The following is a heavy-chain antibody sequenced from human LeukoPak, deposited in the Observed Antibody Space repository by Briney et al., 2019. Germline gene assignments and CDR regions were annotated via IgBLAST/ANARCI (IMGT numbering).Heavy chain of an antibody. Sequence: SVKVSCKGAGSGFSSYAISWVRQAPGQGLEWMGGIIPIFGTANYAQKLQGRVTMTADESTSTAYMELSSLRSEDTAVYYCARVGCSGGSCYSNWFDPWGQGTLVTVSS. CDR1: GSGFSSYA. D-gene: IGHD2-15*01. CDR2: IIPIFGTA. V-gene: IGHV1-69*13. CDR3: ARVGCSGGSCYSNWFDP. J-gene: IGHJ5*02.